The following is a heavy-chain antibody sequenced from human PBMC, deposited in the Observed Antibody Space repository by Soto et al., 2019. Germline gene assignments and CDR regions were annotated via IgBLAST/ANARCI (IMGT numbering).Heavy chain of an antibody. V-gene: IGHV1-69*13. D-gene: IGHD6-13*01. J-gene: IGHJ6*02. CDR3: PREAGIAALAESPRGYSGMDV. CDR1: GGTFSSYA. CDR2: IIPIFGTA. Sequence: ASVKVSCKASGGTFSSYAISWVRQASGQGLEWMGGIIPIFGTANYAQKFQGRVTITADESTSTAYMELSRLRSEDTAVYSCPREAGIAALAESPRGYSGMDVWGQGTTVTVS.